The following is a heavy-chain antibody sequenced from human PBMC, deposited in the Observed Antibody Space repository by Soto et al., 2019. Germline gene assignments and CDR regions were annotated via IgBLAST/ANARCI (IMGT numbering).Heavy chain of an antibody. D-gene: IGHD3-9*01. CDR2: IFYSGST. Sequence: SETLSLSCTVSGGSISSIIYYWVWIRQPPGKGLEWIGSIFYSGSTYYNPSLKSRVTISVDTSKNQFSLKLTSVTAADTAVYYCARRYDILTRAFDIWGQGTMVTVSS. CDR1: GGSISSIIYY. V-gene: IGHV4-39*01. J-gene: IGHJ3*02. CDR3: ARRYDILTRAFDI.